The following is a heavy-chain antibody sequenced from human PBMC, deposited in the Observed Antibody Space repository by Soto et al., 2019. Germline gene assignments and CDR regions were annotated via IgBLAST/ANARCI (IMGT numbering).Heavy chain of an antibody. Sequence: GGSLRLSCAASGFTFDDYAMHWVRQAPGKGLEWVSGISWNSGSIGYADSVKGRFTISRDNAKNSLYLQMNSLRAEDTALYYCAKDLGYGDILGDAFDIWGQGTMVTVSS. V-gene: IGHV3-9*01. CDR1: GFTFDDYA. CDR3: AKDLGYGDILGDAFDI. CDR2: ISWNSGSI. J-gene: IGHJ3*02. D-gene: IGHD4-17*01.